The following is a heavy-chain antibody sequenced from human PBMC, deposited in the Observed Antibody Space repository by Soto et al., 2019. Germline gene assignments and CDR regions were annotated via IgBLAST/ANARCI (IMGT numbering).Heavy chain of an antibody. CDR3: ARGSAFIGLDY. D-gene: IGHD1-26*01. J-gene: IGHJ4*02. CDR2: IGTSGSYI. Sequence: GGSLRLSCAFSGFIFSRYSMNWVRQAPGKGLEWVSSIGTSGSYIYDTDSVKGRFTISRDNTKDSLYLQMNSLRAEDTAIYYCARGSAFIGLDYGGQGTPVTVS. V-gene: IGHV3-21*01. CDR1: GFIFSRYS.